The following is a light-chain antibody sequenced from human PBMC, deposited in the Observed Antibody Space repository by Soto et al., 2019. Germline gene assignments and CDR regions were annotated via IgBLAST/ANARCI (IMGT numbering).Light chain of an antibody. CDR3: QQRSNWPPLT. V-gene: IGKV3-11*01. CDR2: DAS. CDR1: QSVSSY. J-gene: IGKJ4*01. Sequence: EIVLTQSPATLSLSPGERATLSCRASQSVSSYLAWYQQKPGQAPRLLIYDASNRATGIPARFSGSGSGTAFTLTSNTLEPEDFAVYYCQQRSNWPPLTFGGGTKVEIK.